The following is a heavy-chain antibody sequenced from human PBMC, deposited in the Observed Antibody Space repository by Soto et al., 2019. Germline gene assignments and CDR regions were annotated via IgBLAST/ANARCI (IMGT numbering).Heavy chain of an antibody. V-gene: IGHV2-5*02. CDR3: ARLTDLYITFDY. Sequence: SGPTLVNPTQTLTLTCTFSGFSINANEVGVGWIRQPPGKALEWLGIIYWDDDRRYNPLLASRLTITKDSAKNQVFLAMTNMDAVDTATYYCARLTDLYITFDYWGQGAQVTVSS. CDR2: IYWDDDR. J-gene: IGHJ4*02. CDR1: GFSINANEVG. D-gene: IGHD3-10*01.